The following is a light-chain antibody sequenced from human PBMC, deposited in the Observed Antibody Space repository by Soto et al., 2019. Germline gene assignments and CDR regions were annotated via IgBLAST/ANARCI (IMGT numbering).Light chain of an antibody. CDR2: DVS. Sequence: QSVLTQPASVSGSPGQSITISCTGTSSDVGGYNYVSWYQHHPGKAPKLMILDVSYRPSGVSNRFSGSKSGNTASLTISGLQPEDEADYYCSSYTTSNTRQIVFGTGTKVTVL. CDR3: SSYTTSNTRQIV. CDR1: SSDVGGYNY. V-gene: IGLV2-14*03. J-gene: IGLJ1*01.